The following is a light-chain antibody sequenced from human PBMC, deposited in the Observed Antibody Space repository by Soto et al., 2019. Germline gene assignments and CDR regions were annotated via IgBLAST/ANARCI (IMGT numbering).Light chain of an antibody. V-gene: IGKV1-5*01. CDR1: QSISSR. J-gene: IGKJ1*01. CDR2: DAS. CDR3: QQYNSYWT. Sequence: DIQMTQSPSTLSASEGDRVTITCRASQSISSRLAWYQQKPGKAPKLLIYDASSLESGVPSRFSGSGSGTEFTLTISSLQPDDFATYYCQQYNSYWTFGQGTKVDI.